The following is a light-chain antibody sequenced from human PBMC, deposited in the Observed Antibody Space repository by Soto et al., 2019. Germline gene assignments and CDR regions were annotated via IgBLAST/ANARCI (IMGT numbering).Light chain of an antibody. CDR1: SSDVGSYNL. CDR2: EGS. J-gene: IGLJ3*02. Sequence: QSALTQPASVSGSPGQSITISCTGTSSDVGSYNLVSWYQQHPGKAPKLMIYEGSERPSGVSNRFSGSKSGNTASLTISGLQAEDEADYYCCSYAGISTLVFGGGTKLTVL. V-gene: IGLV2-23*01. CDR3: CSYAGISTLV.